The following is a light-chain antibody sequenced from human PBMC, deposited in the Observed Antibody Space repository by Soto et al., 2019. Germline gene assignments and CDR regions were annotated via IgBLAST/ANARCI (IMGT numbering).Light chain of an antibody. Sequence: SSELTQPPSVSVAPEQTARITCGGSNIESKSVHWYQQKPGQAPVLAVYDDSDRPSGIPERFSGSNSGNTATLTISGVEAGDEADYYCQVWDRSSDHDVFGTGTKVTVL. CDR3: QVWDRSSDHDV. CDR1: NIESKS. J-gene: IGLJ1*01. CDR2: DDS. V-gene: IGLV3-21*02.